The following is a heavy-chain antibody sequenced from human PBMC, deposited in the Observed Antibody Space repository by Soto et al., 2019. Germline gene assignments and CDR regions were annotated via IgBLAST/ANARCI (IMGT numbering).Heavy chain of an antibody. CDR2: IKTDGSII. D-gene: IGHD1-26*01. V-gene: IGHV3-74*01. CDR1: GFSFSSYW. CDR3: ARVGQGAWYFDL. J-gene: IGHJ2*01. Sequence: EVQLVESGGGLVQPGGSLRLSCAASGFSFSSYWMHWVSQAPGKGLVWVSRIKTDGSIITYADSVKGRFTISRGTAKNSLYLQMNTLRAEDTAVYYCARVGQGAWYFDLWGRGTLVTVSS.